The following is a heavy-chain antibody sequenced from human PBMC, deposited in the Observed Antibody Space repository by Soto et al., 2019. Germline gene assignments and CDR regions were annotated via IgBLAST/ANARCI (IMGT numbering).Heavy chain of an antibody. V-gene: IGHV4-59*08. CDR3: ANYKRSGVYVFDY. D-gene: IGHD2-8*01. Sequence: SEPMSLTCTVAGGSMISYYLGWIRPTTGRGLEWIGFIYYAGSTKYNPSLNSRVTISVDTSKNQFSLKLSSVTAADTAVYYCANYKRSGVYVFDYWGQGAQVTVSS. J-gene: IGHJ4*02. CDR2: IYYAGST. CDR1: GGSMISYY.